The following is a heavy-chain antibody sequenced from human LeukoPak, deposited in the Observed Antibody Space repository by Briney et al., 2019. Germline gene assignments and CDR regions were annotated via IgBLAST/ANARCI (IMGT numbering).Heavy chain of an antibody. CDR3: VPKGNEGY. D-gene: IGHD1-1*01. CDR2: IKSRTDGGTT. Sequence: GESLRLSCTTSGFNFNNAWMNWVRQAPGKGLEWVGRIKSRTDGGTTVYSAPVKGRFTISRDDSKSTLYLQMNSLKIEDTAVYYCVPKGNEGYWGQGTLVTVSS. J-gene: IGHJ4*02. V-gene: IGHV3-15*07. CDR1: GFNFNNAW.